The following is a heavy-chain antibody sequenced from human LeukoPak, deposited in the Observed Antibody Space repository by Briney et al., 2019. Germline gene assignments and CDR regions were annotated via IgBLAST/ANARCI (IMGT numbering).Heavy chain of an antibody. CDR3: ARERLVEMSTIFDF. CDR2: IYYRGST. Sequence: SETLSLTCTVSGSSISSYYWTWVRQPPGRELEWIGYIYYRGSTTYNPSLKSRVTISVDTSESQFSLKLSSVTAADTAVYYCARERLVEMSTIFDFWGQGTLVTVSS. V-gene: IGHV4-59*01. D-gene: IGHD5-24*01. J-gene: IGHJ4*02. CDR1: GSSISSYY.